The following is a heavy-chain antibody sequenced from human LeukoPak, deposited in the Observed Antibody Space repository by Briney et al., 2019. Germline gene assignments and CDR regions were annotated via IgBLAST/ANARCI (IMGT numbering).Heavy chain of an antibody. V-gene: IGHV4-34*01. CDR2: INHSGST. Sequence: PSETLTLTCAVYGGSFSGYYWSWIRQPPGKGLEWIGEINHSGSTNYNPSLKSRVTLSVDTSKNQFSLKMSSVTAADTAVYYCAREMAYLDSSGSNFDYWGQGTLVTVSS. CDR1: GGSFSGYY. J-gene: IGHJ4*02. CDR3: AREMAYLDSSGSNFDY. D-gene: IGHD3-22*01.